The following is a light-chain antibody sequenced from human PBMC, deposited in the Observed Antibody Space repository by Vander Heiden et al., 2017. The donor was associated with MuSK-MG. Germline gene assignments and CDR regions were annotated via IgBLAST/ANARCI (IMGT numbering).Light chain of an antibody. Sequence: PGQSITISCTGTSTNIGSYDFVSWYQKYPGKAPKLIIYEVSKRPSGISHRFSGSKSGNTASLTISGLQTEDEADYYCCSFAGSSTWVFGGGSKLTVL. CDR2: EVS. CDR3: CSFAGSSTWV. V-gene: IGLV2-23*02. J-gene: IGLJ3*02. CDR1: STNIGSYDF.